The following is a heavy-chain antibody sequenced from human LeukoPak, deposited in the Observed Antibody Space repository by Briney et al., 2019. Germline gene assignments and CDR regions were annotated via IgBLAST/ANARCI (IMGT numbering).Heavy chain of an antibody. D-gene: IGHD2-2*01. Sequence: GGSLRLSCAASGFTFSSYSMNWVRQAPGKGLEWVSSISSSSSYIYYADSVKGRFTISRDNAKNSLYLQMNSLRAEDTAVYYCARDAQYCSSTSCVPDYWGQGTLVTVSS. V-gene: IGHV3-21*01. CDR3: ARDAQYCSSTSCVPDY. J-gene: IGHJ4*02. CDR2: ISSSSSYI. CDR1: GFTFSSYS.